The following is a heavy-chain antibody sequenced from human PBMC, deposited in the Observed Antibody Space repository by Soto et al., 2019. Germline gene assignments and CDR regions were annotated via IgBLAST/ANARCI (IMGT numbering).Heavy chain of an antibody. V-gene: IGHV5-51*01. D-gene: IGHD5-12*01. J-gene: IGHJ3*02. CDR3: ARRVATTSNDAFDI. CDR1: GYSFTNSW. CDR2: IYPGDSDT. Sequence: PGESLKISCEGSGYSFTNSWIDWVRQMPGKGLKWMGVIYPGDSDTRYSPSFQGHVSLSVDKSISTAYLLWTSLKASDTAMYYCARRVATTSNDAFDIWGQGTMVTVAS.